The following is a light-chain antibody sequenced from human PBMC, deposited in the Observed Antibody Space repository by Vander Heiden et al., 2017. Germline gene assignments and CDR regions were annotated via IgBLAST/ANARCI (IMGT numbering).Light chain of an antibody. J-gene: IGKJ4*01. CDR3: QQSDSTPPT. CDR2: AAS. CDR1: QSISSY. V-gene: IGKV1-39*01. Sequence: IQMTQSPSSLSASVGDRVTITCRASQSISSYLNWYQQKPGKAPKLLIYAASSLQSGVPSRFSGSGSGTDFTLTISRLQPEDFATYYCQQSDSTPPTFGGGTRVEIK.